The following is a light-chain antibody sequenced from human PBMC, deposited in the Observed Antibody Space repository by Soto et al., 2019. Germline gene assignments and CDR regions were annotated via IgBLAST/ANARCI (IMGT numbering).Light chain of an antibody. V-gene: IGLV2-14*03. J-gene: IGLJ3*02. CDR3: SSYGASSSL. CDR2: DVS. Sequence: QSVLTQPASLSGSPGQSITISCTGTSSDIGSSNYVSWYQQHPGKAPKLMIFDVSYRPSGISDRFSGSNSGNTSSLTISGLQPEDEADYYCSSYGASSSLFGGGTKLTVL. CDR1: SSDIGSSNY.